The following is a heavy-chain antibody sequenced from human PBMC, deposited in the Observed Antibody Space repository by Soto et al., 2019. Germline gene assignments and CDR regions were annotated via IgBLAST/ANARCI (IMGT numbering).Heavy chain of an antibody. CDR2: FYYSGST. Sequence: PSETLSLTCTVTGDSISSRSYYWGWIRQPPGKGLGWIGSFYYSGSTYNNPSLRSRVSMSIDTSKDQFSLKLKSVTAADTALYFCSRQRTSVGTQPYFDVWGPGSLVTVSS. CDR1: GDSISSRSYY. D-gene: IGHD1-26*01. CDR3: SRQRTSVGTQPYFDV. J-gene: IGHJ4*02. V-gene: IGHV4-39*01.